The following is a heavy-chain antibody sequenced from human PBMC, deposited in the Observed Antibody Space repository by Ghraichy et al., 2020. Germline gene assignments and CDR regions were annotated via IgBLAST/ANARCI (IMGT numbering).Heavy chain of an antibody. Sequence: SETLSLTCTVSGYSISSGYYWGWIRQSPGMGLEWIGSIYHSGSTYCNPSLKSRVTISVDTSKNQFSLNLSSVTAADTAVYYCARASFRPGCFDYWGQGTLVTVSS. J-gene: IGHJ4*02. CDR3: ARASFRPGCFDY. V-gene: IGHV4-38-2*02. CDR2: IYHSGST. CDR1: GYSISSGYY.